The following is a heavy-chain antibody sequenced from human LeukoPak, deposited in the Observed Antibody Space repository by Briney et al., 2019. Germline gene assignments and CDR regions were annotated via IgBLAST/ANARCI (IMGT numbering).Heavy chain of an antibody. CDR1: GFTFSSYS. CDR3: ARDWGSDY. J-gene: IGHJ4*02. CDR2: ISSSSSYI. V-gene: IGHV3-21*01. Sequence: GGSLRLSCAASGFTFSSYSINWVRQAPGKGLEWVSSISSSSSYIYYADSVKGRFTISRDNSKNTLYLQMNSLRAEDTAVYYCARDWGSDYWGQGTLVTVSS. D-gene: IGHD7-27*01.